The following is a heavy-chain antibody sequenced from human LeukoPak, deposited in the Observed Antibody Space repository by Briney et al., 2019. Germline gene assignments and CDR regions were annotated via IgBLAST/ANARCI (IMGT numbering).Heavy chain of an antibody. CDR3: VGGIGWQPDY. J-gene: IGHJ4*02. Sequence: GGSLRLSCAASGFTFSTYWMHWVRQAPGEGLVWVSRISSDGSRTNYGDSVKGRFTISRDNAKSSVYLQINSLRAEDTAVYYCVGGIGWQPDYWGQGTLVTVSS. CDR1: GFTFSTYW. V-gene: IGHV3-74*01. D-gene: IGHD6-19*01. CDR2: ISSDGSRT.